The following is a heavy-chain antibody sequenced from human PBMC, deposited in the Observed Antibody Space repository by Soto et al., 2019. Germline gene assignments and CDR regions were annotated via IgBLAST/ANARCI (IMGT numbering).Heavy chain of an antibody. CDR1: GFIFSNSA. V-gene: IGHV3-30-3*01. J-gene: IGHJ4*02. CDR3: AREVASYDRSGFFDY. D-gene: IGHD3-22*01. CDR2: ISYDGNNK. Sequence: PVGSLSLSCAGSGFIFSNSAFHWVRQAPGRGLEWVALISYDGNNKYYADSVKGRFTISRDNSKNTLYLQMHSLRADDTAVYYCAREVASYDRSGFFDYWGQGALVTVSS.